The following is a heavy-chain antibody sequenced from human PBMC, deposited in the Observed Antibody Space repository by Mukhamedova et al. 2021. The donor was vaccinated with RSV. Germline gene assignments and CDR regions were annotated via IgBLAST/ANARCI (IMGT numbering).Heavy chain of an antibody. J-gene: IGHJ4*02. D-gene: IGHD1-7*01. V-gene: IGHV1-69*01. Sequence: WMGGIIPLLGSASYAQDFQGRVTITADESTHTAYMELSSLRSEDTATYYCARHRPNYPVFDFWCQGTLVTVSS. CDR2: IIPLLGSA. CDR3: ARHRPNYPVFDF.